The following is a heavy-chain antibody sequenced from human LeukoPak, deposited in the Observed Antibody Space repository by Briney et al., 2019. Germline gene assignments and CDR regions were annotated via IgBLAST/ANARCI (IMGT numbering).Heavy chain of an antibody. V-gene: IGHV1-2*02. CDR1: GYTFTGCY. J-gene: IGHJ6*03. Sequence: ASVKVSCKASGYTFTGCYMHWVRQAPGQGLEWVGWINHNSGGATFAQKFQGRVTMTRDTSISTAYMELSRLRSDDTAVYYCARAGYTFGSSPYYYMDVWGKGTTVTVSS. D-gene: IGHD5-18*01. CDR2: INHNSGGA. CDR3: ARAGYTFGSSPYYYMDV.